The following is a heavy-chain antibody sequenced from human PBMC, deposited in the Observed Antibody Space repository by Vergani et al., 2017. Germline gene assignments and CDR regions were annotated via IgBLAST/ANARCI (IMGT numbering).Heavy chain of an antibody. V-gene: IGHV3-23*01. CDR2: ISGSGGST. CDR1: GFTFSSYA. J-gene: IGHJ4*02. Sequence: EVQLLESGGGLVQPGGSLRLSCAASGFTFSSYAMSWVRQAPGKGLEWVSAISGSGGSTYYADSVKGRFTISRDNSKNTLYLQMNSLRAEDTAVYYCAKMLLEGCSGGSCYSELYFDYWGQGTLVTVSS. D-gene: IGHD2-15*01. CDR3: AKMLLEGCSGGSCYSELYFDY.